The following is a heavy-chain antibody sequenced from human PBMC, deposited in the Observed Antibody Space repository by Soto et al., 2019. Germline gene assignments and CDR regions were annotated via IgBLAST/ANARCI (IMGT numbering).Heavy chain of an antibody. Sequence: QVQLQESGPGLVKPSETLSLTCTVSGGSISSNYWSWIRQPPGKGLEWIGYIYYSGSTNYNPSLRSRVTISLDTSKNQFSLKLSSVTAADTAVYYCAAPYRSFWSSWGQGTLVTVSS. CDR3: AAPYRSFWSS. J-gene: IGHJ5*02. D-gene: IGHD1-26*01. CDR2: IYYSGST. V-gene: IGHV4-59*08. CDR1: GGSISSNY.